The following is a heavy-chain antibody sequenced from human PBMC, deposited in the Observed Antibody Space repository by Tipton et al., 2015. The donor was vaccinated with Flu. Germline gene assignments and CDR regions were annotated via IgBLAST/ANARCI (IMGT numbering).Heavy chain of an antibody. CDR1: GGSISSGDYY. CDR2: IYYSGST. CDR3: ARVLRGRGDYPNWFDP. V-gene: IGHV4-30-4*01. J-gene: IGHJ5*02. D-gene: IGHD4-17*01. Sequence: TLSPTCTVSGGSISSGDYYWSWNRKHPGQDLEWNGYIYYSGSTYYNPSRKRRVTISVETSKNQFSLKLSSVTDADTAVYYCARVLRGRGDYPNWFDPWGQGTLVTVSS.